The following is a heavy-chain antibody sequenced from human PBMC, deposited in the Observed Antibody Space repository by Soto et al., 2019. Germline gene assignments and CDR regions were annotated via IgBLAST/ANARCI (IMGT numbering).Heavy chain of an antibody. V-gene: IGHV4-31*02. D-gene: IGHD1-26*01. Sequence: TLSLTCTVSSGSISSGGYYWSWIRQHPGKGLEWIGYIYYSGSTYYNPSLKSRVTISVDPSKNQFSLKLSSVTAADTAVYYCASSRVGATNLDYWGQGTLVTVSS. J-gene: IGHJ4*02. CDR1: SGSISSGGYY. CDR3: ASSRVGATNLDY. CDR2: IYYSGST.